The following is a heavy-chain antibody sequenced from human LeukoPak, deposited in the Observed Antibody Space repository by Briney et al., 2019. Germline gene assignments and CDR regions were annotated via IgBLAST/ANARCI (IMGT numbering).Heavy chain of an antibody. J-gene: IGHJ4*02. CDR3: ARGPLYYDLSTGYPPSEMYYFDY. Sequence: SVKVSCKASGGTFSSYAVSWVRQAPGQGLEWIGGMIPIFATPDYAQKFRGRVSITTDESTSTAYMELSSLRSEDTALYYCARGPLYYDLSTGYPPSEMYYFDYWGQGTLVTVYS. CDR1: GGTFSSYA. CDR2: MIPIFATP. D-gene: IGHD3-9*01. V-gene: IGHV1-69*05.